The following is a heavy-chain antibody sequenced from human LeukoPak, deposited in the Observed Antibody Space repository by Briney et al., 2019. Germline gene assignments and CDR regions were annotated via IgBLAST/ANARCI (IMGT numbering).Heavy chain of an antibody. Sequence: GGSLRLSCAASGFTFSSYGMHWVRQAPGKGLEWVAFIRYDGSNKYYADSVKGRFTISRDNSKNTLYLQMNSLRAEDTAVYYCAKDGYSSSWYRVDYWGQGTLVTVSS. CDR3: AKDGYSSSWYRVDY. CDR2: IRYDGSNK. D-gene: IGHD6-13*01. V-gene: IGHV3-30*02. CDR1: GFTFSSYG. J-gene: IGHJ4*02.